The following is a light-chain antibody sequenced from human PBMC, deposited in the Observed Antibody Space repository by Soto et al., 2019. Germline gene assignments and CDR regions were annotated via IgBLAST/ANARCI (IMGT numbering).Light chain of an antibody. V-gene: IGLV2-18*01. CDR1: SIDVGNFDL. Sequence: QAVVTQPPSVSGSPGQSVTISCTGTSIDVGNFDLVSWYQQPPGTAPKLLIYQVSNRPSGVPDRFSGSQSGNTASLTISGLQAEDEADYYCSLKTSSVTWVFGGGTQLTVL. CDR2: QVS. J-gene: IGLJ3*02. CDR3: SLKTSSVTWV.